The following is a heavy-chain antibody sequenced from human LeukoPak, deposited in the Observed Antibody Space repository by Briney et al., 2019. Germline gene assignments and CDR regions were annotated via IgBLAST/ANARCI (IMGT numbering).Heavy chain of an antibody. J-gene: IGHJ5*02. CDR2: IWYDGSNK. Sequence: PGGSLRLSCAASGFTFSSYGMHWVRQAPGKGLEWVAVIWYDGSNKYYADSVKGRFTISRDNSKNTLYLQMNSLKTEDTAVYYCTTTRYYDSSGYHGWFDPWGQGTLVTVSS. CDR3: TTTRYYDSSGYHGWFDP. V-gene: IGHV3-33*01. D-gene: IGHD3-22*01. CDR1: GFTFSSYG.